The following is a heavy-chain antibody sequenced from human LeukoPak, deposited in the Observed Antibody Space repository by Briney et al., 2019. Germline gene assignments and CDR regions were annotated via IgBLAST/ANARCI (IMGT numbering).Heavy chain of an antibody. D-gene: IGHD5-18*01. Sequence: GASVKVSCKASGYTFTGYYMHWVRQAPGQGLEWMGWINPNSGGTNYAQKFQGRVTMTRDTSISTACMELSRLRSDDTAVYYCARDGNGWDTAMVPSFDPWGQGTLVTVSS. J-gene: IGHJ5*02. CDR3: ARDGNGWDTAMVPSFDP. CDR2: INPNSGGT. V-gene: IGHV1-2*02. CDR1: GYTFTGYY.